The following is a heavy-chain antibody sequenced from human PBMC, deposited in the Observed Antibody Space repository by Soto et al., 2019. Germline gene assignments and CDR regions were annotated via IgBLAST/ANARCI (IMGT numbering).Heavy chain of an antibody. D-gene: IGHD2-15*01. J-gene: IGHJ4*02. Sequence: GGSLRLSCAASGFTFSSYGMHWVRQAPGKGLEWVAVIWYDGSNKYYADSVKGRFTISRDNSKNTLYLQMNSLRAEDTAVYYCARGAEIVVVVAAVPFDYWGQGTLVTVSS. CDR3: ARGAEIVVVVAAVPFDY. V-gene: IGHV3-33*01. CDR2: IWYDGSNK. CDR1: GFTFSSYG.